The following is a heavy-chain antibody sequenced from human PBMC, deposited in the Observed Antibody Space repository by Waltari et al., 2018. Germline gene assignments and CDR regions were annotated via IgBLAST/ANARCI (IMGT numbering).Heavy chain of an antibody. V-gene: IGHV3-48*03. J-gene: IGHJ6*02. CDR3: ARVSGELLYYYYGMDV. CDR2: ISSSGSTI. CDR1: GFTFSSYE. D-gene: IGHD3-10*01. Sequence: EVQLVESGGGLVQPGGSLRLSCAASGFTFSSYEMNWVRQAPGKGLEWVSYISSSGSTIYYADSVKGRFTISRDNAKNSLYLQMNSRRAEDTAVYYCARVSGELLYYYYGMDVWGQGTTVTVSS.